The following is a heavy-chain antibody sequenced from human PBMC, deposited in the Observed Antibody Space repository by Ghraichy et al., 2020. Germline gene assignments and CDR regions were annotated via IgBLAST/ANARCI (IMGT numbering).Heavy chain of an antibody. Sequence: SQTLALTCAVSGGTFNNYYWTWIRQSPEKELEWIGEINHTGTSNSNPSLNTRVNISIDTSKKHFSLRLTSVTAADTAVYYCARHRRVGAADYWGQGILVTVSS. CDR3: ARHRRVGAADY. V-gene: IGHV4-34*01. CDR1: GGTFNNYY. J-gene: IGHJ4*02. D-gene: IGHD2-15*01. CDR2: INHTGTS.